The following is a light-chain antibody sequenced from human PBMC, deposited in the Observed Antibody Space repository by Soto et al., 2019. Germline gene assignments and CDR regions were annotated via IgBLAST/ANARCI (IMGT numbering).Light chain of an antibody. Sequence: EMVLTQSPGTLSLSPGERATLSCRASQSVSTNYLAWYQRKPGQAPRLLIYGASSRATGIPDRFSGSGSGTDFTLTITRLEPEDFAVYYCQQYGSSPPTFGQGTKVEIK. CDR2: GAS. V-gene: IGKV3-20*01. CDR1: QSVSTNY. CDR3: QQYGSSPPT. J-gene: IGKJ1*01.